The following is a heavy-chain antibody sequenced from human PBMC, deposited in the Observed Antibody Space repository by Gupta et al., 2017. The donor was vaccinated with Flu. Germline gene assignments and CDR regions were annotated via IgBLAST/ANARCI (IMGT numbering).Heavy chain of an antibody. V-gene: IGHV3-66*02. J-gene: IGHJ5*02. CDR1: GFSVSSHF. CDR2: IYSGGPT. D-gene: IGHD5-12*01. CDR3: ARDATPPGYDNPHGWFDP. Sequence: DVQLVQSGGGLVQPGGSLRLSCAASGFSVSSHFMSWVRQAPGRGLEWISIIYSGGPTYYADSVKGRFTISRDTSKNTLYLQMKRLRPDDTAMYFCARDATPPGYDNPHGWFDPWGQGALVTVS.